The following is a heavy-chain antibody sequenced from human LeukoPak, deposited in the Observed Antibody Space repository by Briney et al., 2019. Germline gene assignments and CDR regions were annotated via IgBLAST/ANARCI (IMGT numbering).Heavy chain of an antibody. Sequence: PSETLSLTCAVYGGSFSGYYWSWIRQPPGKGLEWIGEINHSGSTNYNPSLKSRVTISVDTSKNQFSLKLSSVTAADTAVYYCARDGYSGYDLDYWGQGTLVTVSS. CDR2: INHSGST. CDR3: ARDGYSGYDLDY. CDR1: GGSFSGYY. J-gene: IGHJ4*02. D-gene: IGHD5-12*01. V-gene: IGHV4-34*01.